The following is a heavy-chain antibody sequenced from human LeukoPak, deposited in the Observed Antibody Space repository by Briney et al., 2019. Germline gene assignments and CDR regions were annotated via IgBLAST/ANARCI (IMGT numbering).Heavy chain of an antibody. CDR3: ARGIAGGWYTPPGY. D-gene: IGHD2-2*02. Sequence: GASVKVSCKASGYIFTGYYMYWVRQAPGQGLEWMGRINPNSGGTNYAQKFQGRVTMTRDTSISTAYMELSSLRSDDTAVYYCARGIAGGWYTPPGYWGQGTLVTVSS. CDR2: INPNSGGT. V-gene: IGHV1-2*06. CDR1: GYIFTGYY. J-gene: IGHJ4*02.